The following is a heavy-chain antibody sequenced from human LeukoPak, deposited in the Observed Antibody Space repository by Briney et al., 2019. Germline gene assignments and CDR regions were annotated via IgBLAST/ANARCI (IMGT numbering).Heavy chain of an antibody. J-gene: IGHJ4*02. D-gene: IGHD3-9*01. V-gene: IGHV4-61*01. CDR2: IYYSGST. CDR3: ARGPYDIFEY. Sequence: ASETLSLTCTVSGGSVSSGSYYWSWIRQPPGKGLEWIGYIYYSGSTNYSPSLKSRVTISVDTSKNQFSLKLSSVTAADTAVYYCARGPYDIFEYWGQGTLVTVSS. CDR1: GGSVSSGSYY.